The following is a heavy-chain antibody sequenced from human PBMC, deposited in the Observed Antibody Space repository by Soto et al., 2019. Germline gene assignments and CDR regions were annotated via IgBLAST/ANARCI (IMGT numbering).Heavy chain of an antibody. CDR3: AADEDYYYDSSGYYSPYYYYGMDV. D-gene: IGHD3-22*01. Sequence: ASVKVSCKASGFTFTSSAVQWVRQARGQRLEWIGWIVVGSGNTNYAQKFQERVTITRDMSTSTAYMELSSLRSEDTAVYYCAADEDYYYDSSGYYSPYYYYGMDVWGQGTTVTVSS. CDR1: GFTFTSSA. CDR2: IVVGSGNT. J-gene: IGHJ6*02. V-gene: IGHV1-58*01.